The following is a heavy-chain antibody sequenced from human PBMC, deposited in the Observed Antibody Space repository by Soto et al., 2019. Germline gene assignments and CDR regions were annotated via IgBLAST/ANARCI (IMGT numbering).Heavy chain of an antibody. CDR2: IWYDGSNK. CDR3: ARDRQWLDLSMYYFDY. J-gene: IGHJ4*02. Sequence: GGSLRLSCAASGCTFSSYGMHWVRQTPGKGLEWVAVIWYDGSNKYYADSVKGRFTISRDNSKNTLYLQMNSLRAEDTAVYYCARDRQWLDLSMYYFDYWGQGTLVTVSS. CDR1: GCTFSSYG. D-gene: IGHD6-19*01. V-gene: IGHV3-33*01.